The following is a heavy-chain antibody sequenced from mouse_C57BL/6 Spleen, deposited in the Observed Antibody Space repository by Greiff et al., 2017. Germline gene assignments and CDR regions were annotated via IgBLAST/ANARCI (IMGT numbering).Heavy chain of an antibody. Sequence: EVQGVESGGGLVQPGGSLKLSCAASGFTFSDYYMYWVRQTPEQRLEWVAYISNGGGSTYYPDTVKGRFTISRDNARSTLYLQMSRLKSEDTAMYYCARHGDDEGFDYWGQGTTLTVSA. CDR1: GFTFSDYY. V-gene: IGHV5-12*01. CDR3: ARHGDDEGFDY. CDR2: ISNGGGST. J-gene: IGHJ2*01. D-gene: IGHD2-13*01.